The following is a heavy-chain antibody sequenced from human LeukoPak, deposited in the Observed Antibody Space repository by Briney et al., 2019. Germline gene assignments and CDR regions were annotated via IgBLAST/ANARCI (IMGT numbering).Heavy chain of an antibody. Sequence: SETLSLTCSVSRRSLTNTSYFRGCIRQPPGKGLEWIGSLHHSGTNSYNPSLKSRVTMSVDTSRNELFLTLTSVTAADTAIYYYVRLSVLQILGDPDYWGQGTLVTVSS. CDR3: VRLSVLQILGDPDY. D-gene: IGHD1-26*01. V-gene: IGHV4-39*01. CDR2: LHHSGTN. CDR1: RRSLTNTSYF. J-gene: IGHJ4*02.